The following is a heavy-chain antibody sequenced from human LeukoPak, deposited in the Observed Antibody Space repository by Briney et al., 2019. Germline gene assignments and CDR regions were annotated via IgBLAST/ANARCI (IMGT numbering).Heavy chain of an antibody. Sequence: ASVKVSCKASGYTFTSYGISWVRQAPGQGLEWMGWISAYNGNTNYAQKLRGRVTMTTDTSTSTAYMELRSLRSDDTAVYYCARDKYLEQWLVRGAFDIWGQGTMVTVSS. D-gene: IGHD6-19*01. CDR1: GYTFTSYG. CDR2: ISAYNGNT. J-gene: IGHJ3*02. V-gene: IGHV1-18*01. CDR3: ARDKYLEQWLVRGAFDI.